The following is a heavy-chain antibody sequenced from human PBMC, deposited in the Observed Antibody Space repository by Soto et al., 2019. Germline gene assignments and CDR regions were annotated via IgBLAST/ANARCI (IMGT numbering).Heavy chain of an antibody. CDR2: IRSIAHSYAT. CDR1: GFSFSGSA. J-gene: IGHJ4*02. Sequence: PGGSLRLSCAASGFSFSGSALHWVRQASGKGLEWVGRIRSIAHSYATAYAASVRGRFTISRDDSKNTAYLQMNSLKAEDTAVYYCTTFMVGTTPYWGQGTLVTVSS. V-gene: IGHV3-73*01. D-gene: IGHD1-26*01. CDR3: TTFMVGTTPY.